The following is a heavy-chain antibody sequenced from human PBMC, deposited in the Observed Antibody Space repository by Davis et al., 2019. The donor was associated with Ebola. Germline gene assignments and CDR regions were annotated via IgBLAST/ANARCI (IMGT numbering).Heavy chain of an antibody. V-gene: IGHV3-30-3*01. CDR2: ISYDGSNK. CDR3: ASVSGEQSRDY. D-gene: IGHD7-27*01. J-gene: IGHJ4*02. Sequence: PGGSLRLSCAASGFTFSSYWMSWVRQAPGKGLEWVAVISYDGSNKYYADSVKGRFTISRDNSKNTLYLQMNSLRAEDTAVYYCASVSGEQSRDYWGQGTLVTVSS. CDR1: GFTFSSYW.